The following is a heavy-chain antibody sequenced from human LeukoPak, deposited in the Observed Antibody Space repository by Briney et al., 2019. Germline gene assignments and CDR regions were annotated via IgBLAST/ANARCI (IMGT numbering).Heavy chain of an antibody. CDR1: GYSFTSYW. J-gene: IGHJ4*02. V-gene: IGHV5-51*01. CDR3: ARGSVVGATRNYFDY. Sequence: GESLKISCKGSGYSFTSYWIGWVRQMPGKGLEWMGIIYPGDSDTRYSPSFQGQVTISADKSISTAYLQRSSLKASDTAMYYCARGSVVGATRNYFDYWGQGTLVTVSS. D-gene: IGHD1-26*01. CDR2: IYPGDSDT.